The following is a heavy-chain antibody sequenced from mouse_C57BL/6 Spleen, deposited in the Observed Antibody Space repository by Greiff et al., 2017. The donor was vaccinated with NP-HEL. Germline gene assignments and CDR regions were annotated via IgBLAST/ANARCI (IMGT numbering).Heavy chain of an antibody. Sequence: VQLQQPGAELVKPGASVKLSCKASGYTFTSYWMQWVKQRPGQGLEWIGEIDPSDSYTNYNQKFKGKATLTVDPSSSTAYMQLSSLTSEDSAVYYCARGGDGGFAYWGQGTLVTVSA. V-gene: IGHV1-50*01. CDR2: IDPSDSYT. D-gene: IGHD3-3*01. J-gene: IGHJ3*01. CDR3: ARGGDGGFAY. CDR1: GYTFTSYW.